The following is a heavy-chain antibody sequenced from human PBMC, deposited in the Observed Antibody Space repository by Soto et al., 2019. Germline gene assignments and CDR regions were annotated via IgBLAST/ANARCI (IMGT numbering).Heavy chain of an antibody. CDR1: GGSISSGDYY. J-gene: IGHJ4*02. CDR3: AKKPTYSNYDFDY. V-gene: IGHV4-30-4*01. Sequence: PSETLSLTCTVSGGSISSGDYYWSWIRQPPGKGLEWIGYIYYSGSTYYNPSLKSRVTISVDTSKNQFSLKLSSVTAADTAVYYCAKKPTYSNYDFDYWGQGTLVTVSS. CDR2: IYYSGST. D-gene: IGHD4-4*01.